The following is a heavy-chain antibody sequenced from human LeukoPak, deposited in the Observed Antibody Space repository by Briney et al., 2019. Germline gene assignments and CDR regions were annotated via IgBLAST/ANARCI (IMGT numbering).Heavy chain of an antibody. D-gene: IGHD2-2*01. CDR2: IYYSGST. J-gene: IGHJ6*03. Sequence: SETLSLTCTVSGRSISSYYWSWIRQPPGKGLEWIGYIYYSGSTNYNPSLKSRVTISVDTSKNQFSLKLSSVTAADTAVYYCARDRTSYNYMDVWGKGTTVTVSS. V-gene: IGHV4-59*01. CDR1: GRSISSYY. CDR3: ARDRTSYNYMDV.